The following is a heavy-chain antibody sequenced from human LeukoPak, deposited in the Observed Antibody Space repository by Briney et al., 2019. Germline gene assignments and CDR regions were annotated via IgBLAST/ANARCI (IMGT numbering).Heavy chain of an antibody. CDR2: ISSSSGTM. CDR3: ARFFENCSEAC. CDR1: GFTFSSYS. Sequence: GGSLRLSCAASGFTFSSYSMNWVRQAPGKGLEWISYISSSSGTMLYSDSVKGRFTISRDNARNSLFLPMSSLRAEDTAVYYCARFFENCSEACWGQGTLVTVSS. D-gene: IGHD3-10*02. J-gene: IGHJ4*02. V-gene: IGHV3-48*01.